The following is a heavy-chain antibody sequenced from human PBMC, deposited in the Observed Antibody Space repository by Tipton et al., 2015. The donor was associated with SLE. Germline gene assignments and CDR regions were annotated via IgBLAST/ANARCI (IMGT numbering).Heavy chain of an antibody. CDR2: LYSSGST. Sequence: TLSLTCTVSGGSISSSKYYWGWIRQPPGKGLEWIGSLYSSGSTYYNPSLKRRVPISVDTSKNPFFLNLRPVTAADTAVYFCARGGASVLIRNCYFDYWGQGSLVTVSS. V-gene: IGHV4-39*07. CDR3: ARGGASVLIRNCYFDY. J-gene: IGHJ4*02. CDR1: GGSISSSKYY. D-gene: IGHD2-8*01.